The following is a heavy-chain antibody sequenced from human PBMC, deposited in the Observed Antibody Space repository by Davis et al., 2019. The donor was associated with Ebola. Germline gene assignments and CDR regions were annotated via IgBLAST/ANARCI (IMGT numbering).Heavy chain of an antibody. CDR3: AKEGYLVATLPFDT. Sequence: GESLKISCAASGFTFSSYWMHWVRQAPGKGLVWVSRINSDGSSTSYADSVKGRFTISRDNAKNTLYLQMNSLRAEDTAVYYCAKEGYLVATLPFDTWGQGTLVTVSS. CDR1: GFTFSSYW. J-gene: IGHJ4*02. D-gene: IGHD4-23*01. CDR2: INSDGSST. V-gene: IGHV3-74*01.